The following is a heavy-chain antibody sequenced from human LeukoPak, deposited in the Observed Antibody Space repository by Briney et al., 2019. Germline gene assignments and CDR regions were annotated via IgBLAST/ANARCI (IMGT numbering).Heavy chain of an antibody. CDR2: IHYSGST. CDR1: GDSISSHY. CDR3: ARQVYSSSWSYYFEY. Sequence: SETLSLTCTVSGDSISSHYWSWIRQPPGRGLEWIGSIHYSGSTSYNSSLKSRVTMSIDTSKNQFSLKLSSVTPADTAVYYCARQVYSSSWSYYFEYWGQGILVTVSS. D-gene: IGHD6-13*01. V-gene: IGHV4-59*11. J-gene: IGHJ4*02.